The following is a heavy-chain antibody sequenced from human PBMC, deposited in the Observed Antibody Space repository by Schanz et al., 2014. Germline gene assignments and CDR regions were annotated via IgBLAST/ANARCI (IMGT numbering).Heavy chain of an antibody. CDR3: TRSYYDFSWGSYRFRAFDT. D-gene: IGHD3-16*02. CDR2: TNGDGTNA. Sequence: EVQLVESGGGLVQPGGSLRLSCAASGFTFSDHYMDWVRQVPGKGLEWVSCTNGDGTNAKYADSVKGRFTISRDNAKKTLSLQMISLRAEDTAIYFCTRSYYDFSWGSYRFRAFDTWGQGTTVIVSS. J-gene: IGHJ3*02. CDR1: GFTFSDHY. V-gene: IGHV3-74*02.